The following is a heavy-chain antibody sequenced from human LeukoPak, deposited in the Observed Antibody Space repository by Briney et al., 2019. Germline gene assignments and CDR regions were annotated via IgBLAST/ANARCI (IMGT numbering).Heavy chain of an antibody. CDR3: AKGRGTTVAAAANY. CDR2: ISGTGGTT. D-gene: IGHD4-23*01. CDR1: GFTFSNYS. Sequence: GGSLRLSCAASGFTFSNYSMSWVRQAPGKGLEWVSSISGTGGTTYYADSVEGRFTISRDNSKNTLFLQFNSLRADDTAVYYCAKGRGTTVAAAANYWGQGTLVT. J-gene: IGHJ4*02. V-gene: IGHV3-23*01.